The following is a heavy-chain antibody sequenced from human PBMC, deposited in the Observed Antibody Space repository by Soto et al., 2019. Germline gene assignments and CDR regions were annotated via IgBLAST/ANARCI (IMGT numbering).Heavy chain of an antibody. V-gene: IGHV3-9*01. CDR3: AKDYQGGIAAYDY. J-gene: IGHJ4*02. D-gene: IGHD6-13*01. CDR1: GFTFDDYA. Sequence: GGSLRLSCAASGFTFDDYAMHWVRQAPGKGLEWVSGISWNSGSIGYADSVKGRFTISRDNAKNSLYLQMNSLRAEDTALYYCAKDYQGGIAAYDYWGQGTLVTVSS. CDR2: ISWNSGSI.